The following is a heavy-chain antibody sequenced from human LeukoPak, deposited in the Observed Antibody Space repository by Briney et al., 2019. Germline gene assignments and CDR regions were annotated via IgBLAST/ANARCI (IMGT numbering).Heavy chain of an antibody. CDR1: GDSVTNRNYL. CDR2: VDNDGRT. Sequence: SPSETLSLTCAVSGDSVTNRNYLWGWIRQPPGKGLEWIGNVDNDGRTYYDPSLRGRVTISLDTSKNHFSLNLNFVSDADTAIYYCARYSRVFGWFDPWGRGTLVTVSS. D-gene: IGHD4-11*01. V-gene: IGHV4-39*02. CDR3: ARYSRVFGWFDP. J-gene: IGHJ5*02.